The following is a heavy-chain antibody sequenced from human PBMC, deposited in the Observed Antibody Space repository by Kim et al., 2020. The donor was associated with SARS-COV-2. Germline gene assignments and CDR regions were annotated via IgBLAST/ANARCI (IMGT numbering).Heavy chain of an antibody. V-gene: IGHV4-34*01. Sequence: SETLSLTCAVSGGSFSGYYCSWIRQAPGKGLEWIGEINHGGSTNYNPSLKSRVTMSIDTSKNQFSLKLSSVTAADTAVYFCARGSYWVFGEPPPFDYWGQGTLVTVSS. CDR1: GGSFSGYY. J-gene: IGHJ4*02. CDR2: INHGGST. CDR3: ARGSYWVFGEPPPFDY. D-gene: IGHD3-16*01.